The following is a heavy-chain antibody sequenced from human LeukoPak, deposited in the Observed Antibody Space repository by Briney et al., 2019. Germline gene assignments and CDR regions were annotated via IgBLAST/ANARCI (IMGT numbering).Heavy chain of an antibody. CDR1: GGSISSSNW. CDR3: ARVGSGSQGYYFDY. CDR2: IYHSGST. D-gene: IGHD3-22*01. J-gene: IGHJ4*02. V-gene: IGHV4-4*02. Sequence: PSETLSLTCAVSGGSISSSNWWSWVRQPPGKGLEWIGEIYHSGSTNYNPSLKSRVTISVDKSKNQFSLKLSSVTAADTAVYYFARVGSGSQGYYFDYWGQGTLVTVSS.